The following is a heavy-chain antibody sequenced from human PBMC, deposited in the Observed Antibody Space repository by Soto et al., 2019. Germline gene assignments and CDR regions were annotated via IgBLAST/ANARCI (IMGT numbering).Heavy chain of an antibody. J-gene: IGHJ4*02. CDR1: GFTFSNYG. Sequence: QVQLVESGGGVVQPGRSLRLSCAASGFTFSNYGMHWVRQAPGKGLEWVAHISYDGSNKYYADSVKGRFTISRDNSKNTLYLEMNTLSAEVTALYYWAKDGYTCGGANFWGQGTLVTVSS. D-gene: IGHD5-18*01. V-gene: IGHV3-30*18. CDR2: ISYDGSNK. CDR3: AKDGYTCGGANF.